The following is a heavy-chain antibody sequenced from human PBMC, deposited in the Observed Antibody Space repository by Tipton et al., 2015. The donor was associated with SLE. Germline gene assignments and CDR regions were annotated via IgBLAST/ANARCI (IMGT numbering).Heavy chain of an antibody. J-gene: IGHJ3*02. Sequence: TLSLTCTVSGGSISSSSYYWGWIRQPPGKGLEWIGSIYYSGSTYYNPSLKSRVTISVDTSKNQFSLKLSSVTAADTAVYYCARQGLHFWSGSDAFDIWGQGTMVTVSS. CDR3: ARQGLHFWSGSDAFDI. CDR1: GGSISSSSYY. CDR2: IYYSGST. V-gene: IGHV4-39*01. D-gene: IGHD3-3*02.